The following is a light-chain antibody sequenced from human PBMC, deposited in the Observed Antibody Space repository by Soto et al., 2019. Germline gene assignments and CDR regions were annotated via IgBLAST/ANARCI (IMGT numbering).Light chain of an antibody. CDR1: SRDVGGYNY. V-gene: IGLV2-14*01. CDR3: SSYTTISTYV. J-gene: IGLJ1*01. Sequence: QSALTQPASVSGSPGQSITISCTGTSRDVGGYNYVSWYQQHPGKAPKLTIYDVRNRPSGVSNRFSGSKSVNTASLTISGLQAEDEADYYCSSYTTISTYVFGTGTKLTVL. CDR2: DVR.